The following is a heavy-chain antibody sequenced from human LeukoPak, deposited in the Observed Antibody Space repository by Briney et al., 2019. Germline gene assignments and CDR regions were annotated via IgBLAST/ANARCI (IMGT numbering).Heavy chain of an antibody. Sequence: PGGSLRLSCAASGFTFSTYWMSWVRQTPEKGLEWVANIKQDESEKYYVDSVKGRFTISRDNAKNSLYLQMNSLRAEDTAVYYCARVGSGSCRDWGQGTLVTVSS. D-gene: IGHD1-26*01. CDR2: IKQDESEK. CDR3: ARVGSGSCRD. CDR1: GFTFSTYW. J-gene: IGHJ4*02. V-gene: IGHV3-7*01.